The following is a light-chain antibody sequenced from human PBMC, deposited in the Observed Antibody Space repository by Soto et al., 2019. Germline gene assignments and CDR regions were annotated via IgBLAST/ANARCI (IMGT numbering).Light chain of an antibody. V-gene: IGKV3-20*01. CDR2: GAS. CDR1: QSVSSSY. J-gene: IGKJ2*01. CDR3: QQYGSAYT. Sequence: EIVLTQSPGTLSLSPGERATLSCRASQSVSSSYLAWYQQKPGQAPRLLIYGASSRATGIPDRFSGSGSGTDFALTISILEPEDFAVYYCQQYGSAYTFGQGTKLEIK.